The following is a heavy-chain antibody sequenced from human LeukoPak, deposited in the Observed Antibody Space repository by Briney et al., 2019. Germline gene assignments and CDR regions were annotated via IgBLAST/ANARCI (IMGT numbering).Heavy chain of an antibody. D-gene: IGHD2-15*01. CDR3: ARENCSGGSCSVAFDI. J-gene: IGHJ3*02. CDR2: INPNSGGT. V-gene: IGHV1-2*02. CDR1: GYTFTGYY. Sequence: ASVTVSCKASGYTFTGYYMHWVRHPPGQGLEWMGWINPNSGGTNYAQKFQGRVTMTRDTSISTAYMELSRLRSDDTAVYYCARENCSGGSCSVAFDIWGQGTMVTVSS.